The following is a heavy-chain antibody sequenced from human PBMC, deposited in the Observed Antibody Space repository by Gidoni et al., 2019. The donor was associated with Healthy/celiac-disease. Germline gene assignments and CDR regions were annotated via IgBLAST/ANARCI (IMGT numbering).Heavy chain of an antibody. J-gene: IGHJ4*02. V-gene: IGHV1-69*01. Sequence: EVKKPGSSVKVSCKASGGTFSSYAISWVRQAPGQGLEWMGGIIPIFGTANYAQKFQGRVTITADESTSTAYMELSSLRSEDTAVYYCARDARDLLGAMGSDYWGQGTLVTVSS. CDR1: GGTFSSYA. CDR2: IIPIFGTA. CDR3: ARDARDLLGAMGSDY. D-gene: IGHD1-26*01.